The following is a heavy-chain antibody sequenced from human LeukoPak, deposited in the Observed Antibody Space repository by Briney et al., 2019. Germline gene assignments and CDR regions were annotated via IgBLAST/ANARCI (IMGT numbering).Heavy chain of an antibody. CDR2: ISSSRSYI. D-gene: IGHD3-22*01. J-gene: IGHJ4*02. CDR1: GFTFSSYS. V-gene: IGHV3-21*01. CDR3: ARAIYDSSGYYGSLGY. Sequence: GGSLRLSCAASGFTFSSYSMNWVRQAPGKGLEWVSSISSSRSYIYYADSVKGRFTISRDNAKNSLYLQMNSLRAEDTAVYYCARAIYDSSGYYGSLGYWGQGTLVTVSS.